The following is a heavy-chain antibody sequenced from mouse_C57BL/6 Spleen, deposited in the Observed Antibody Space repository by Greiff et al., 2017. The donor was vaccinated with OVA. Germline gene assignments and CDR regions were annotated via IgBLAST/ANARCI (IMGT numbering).Heavy chain of an antibody. J-gene: IGHJ2*01. CDR2: INPSNGGT. Sequence: VQLQQPGTELVKPGASVKLSCKASGYTFTSYWMHWVKQRPGQGLEWIGNINPSNGGTNYNEKFKSKATLTVDKSSSTAYMQLSSLTSEDSAVYYCARRGIYYGSSSYYFDYWGQGTTLTVSS. CDR3: ARRGIYYGSSSYYFDY. V-gene: IGHV1-53*01. D-gene: IGHD1-1*01. CDR1: GYTFTSYW.